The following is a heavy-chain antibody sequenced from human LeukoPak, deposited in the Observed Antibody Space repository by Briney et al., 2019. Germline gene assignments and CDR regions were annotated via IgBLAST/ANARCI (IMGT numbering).Heavy chain of an antibody. D-gene: IGHD1-26*01. CDR3: ASSGSYRFDY. V-gene: IGHV3-48*02. J-gene: IGHJ4*02. Sequence: GGSLRLSCAASGFTFSSYSMNWVRQAPGKGLEWVSHITASGTAMFYADSMKGRFTISRDNAKNSLYLQMNSLRDEDTAVYYCASSGSYRFDYWGQGTLVTVSS. CDR1: GFTFSSYS. CDR2: ITASGTAM.